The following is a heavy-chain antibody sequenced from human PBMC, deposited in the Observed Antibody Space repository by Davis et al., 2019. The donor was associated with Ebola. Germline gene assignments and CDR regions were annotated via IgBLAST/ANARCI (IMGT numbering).Heavy chain of an antibody. J-gene: IGHJ5*02. CDR2: ISSSSTI. V-gene: IGHV3-48*02. CDR3: ARDVSTVTTNWFDP. D-gene: IGHD4-17*01. CDR1: GFTFSSYS. Sequence: GGSLRLSCAASGFTFSSYSMNWVRQAPGKGLEWVSYISSSSTIYYADSVKGRFTISRDNAKNSLYLQMNSLRDEDTAVYYCARDVSTVTTNWFDPWGQGTLVTVSS.